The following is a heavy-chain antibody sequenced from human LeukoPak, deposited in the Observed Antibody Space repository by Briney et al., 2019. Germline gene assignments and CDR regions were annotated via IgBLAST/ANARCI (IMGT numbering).Heavy chain of an antibody. CDR1: GFTFDDYT. V-gene: IGHV3-43*02. CDR2: ISGDGGST. CDR3: AKDGSSSWYDYAFYMDV. J-gene: IGHJ6*03. D-gene: IGHD6-13*01. Sequence: GGSLRLSCAASGFTFDDYTMHWLRQAPGKGLEWVSLISGDGGSTYYADSVKGRFTISRDNSKNSLYLQMNSLRTEDTALYYCAKDGSSSWYDYAFYMDVWGKGTTVTVSS.